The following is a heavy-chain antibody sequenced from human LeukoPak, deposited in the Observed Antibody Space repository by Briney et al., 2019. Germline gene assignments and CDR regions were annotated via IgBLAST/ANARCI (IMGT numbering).Heavy chain of an antibody. V-gene: IGHV3-30*18. CDR3: AKDLGDGYNWGGFDY. Sequence: GGSLRLSCAASGFTFSSYWMSWVRQAPGKGLEWVAVISYDGSNKYYADSVKGRFTISRDNSKNTLYLQMKSLRAEDTAVYYCAKDLGDGYNWGGFDYWGQGTLVTVSS. CDR1: GFTFSSYW. J-gene: IGHJ4*02. D-gene: IGHD5-24*01. CDR2: ISYDGSNK.